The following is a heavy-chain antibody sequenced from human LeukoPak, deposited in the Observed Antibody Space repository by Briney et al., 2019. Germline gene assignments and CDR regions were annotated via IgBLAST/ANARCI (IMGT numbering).Heavy chain of an antibody. V-gene: IGHV4-38-2*02. J-gene: IGHJ4*02. CDR1: GYSISSGYY. CDR3: ARDYDSSGYYYEGIDY. Sequence: KSSETLSLTCTVSGYSISSGYYWGWIRQPPGKGLEWIGSIYHSGSTYYNPSLKSRVTISVDTSKNQFSLKLSSVTAADTAVYYCARDYDSSGYYYEGIDYWGQGTLVTVSS. D-gene: IGHD3-22*01. CDR2: IYHSGST.